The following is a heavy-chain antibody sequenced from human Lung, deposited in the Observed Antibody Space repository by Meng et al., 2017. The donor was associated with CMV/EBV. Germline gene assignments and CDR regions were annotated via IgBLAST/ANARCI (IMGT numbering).Heavy chain of an antibody. CDR2: ISSSGNIM. Sequence: GESLKISCGGSGFIFSSYEMNWVRQAPGKGLEWVSYISSSGNIMYYGDSVKGRFTISRDNSSNSLYLQMNSLRVEDTAVYYFARDAGRQYYGFWSGPTYWGQGXLVTVSS. CDR3: ARDAGRQYYGFWSGPTY. CDR1: GFIFSSYE. V-gene: IGHV3-48*03. J-gene: IGHJ4*02. D-gene: IGHD3-3*01.